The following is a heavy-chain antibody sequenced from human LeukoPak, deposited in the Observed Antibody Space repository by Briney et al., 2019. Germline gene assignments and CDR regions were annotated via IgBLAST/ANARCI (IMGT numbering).Heavy chain of an antibody. D-gene: IGHD3-10*01. CDR1: GGSISSYY. J-gene: IGHJ4*02. V-gene: IGHV4-59*08. CDR3: ASPLVNMVRGVIIRRFDY. CDR2: IYYSGST. Sequence: SETLSLTCTVSGGSISSYYWSWIRQPPGRGLEWIGYIYYSGSTNYNPSLKSRVTISVDTYKNQFSLKVSSVTAADTAVYYCASPLVNMVRGVIIRRFDYWGQGTLVTVSS.